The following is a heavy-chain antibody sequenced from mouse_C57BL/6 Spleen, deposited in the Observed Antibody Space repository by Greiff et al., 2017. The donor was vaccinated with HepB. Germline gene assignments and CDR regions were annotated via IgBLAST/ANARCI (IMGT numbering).Heavy chain of an antibody. Sequence: QVQLKQSGPGLVQPSQSLSITCTVSGFSFTSYGVHWVRQSPGKGLEWLGVIWRGGSTDYNAAFMSRLSITKDNSKSQVFFKMNSLQADDNAIYYCAKGKAYYSSVYYAMDYWGQGTSVTVSS. V-gene: IGHV2-5*01. J-gene: IGHJ4*01. CDR2: IWRGGST. D-gene: IGHD2-12*01. CDR3: AKGKAYYSSVYYAMDY. CDR1: GFSFTSYG.